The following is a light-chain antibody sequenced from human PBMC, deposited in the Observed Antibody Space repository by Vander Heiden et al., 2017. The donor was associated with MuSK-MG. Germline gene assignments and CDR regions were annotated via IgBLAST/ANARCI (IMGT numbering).Light chain of an antibody. Sequence: SYALTQPPSVSVSPGQTASITCSGDKLGDKYTCCYQQKPGHSPVLVVYHDNKRPSGMPERFSGSNSGNTATLTISGTQTVDEADYYCQAWDTSTVGVFGTGTRVTVL. J-gene: IGLJ1*01. CDR1: KLGDKY. CDR3: QAWDTSTVGV. CDR2: HDN. V-gene: IGLV3-1*01.